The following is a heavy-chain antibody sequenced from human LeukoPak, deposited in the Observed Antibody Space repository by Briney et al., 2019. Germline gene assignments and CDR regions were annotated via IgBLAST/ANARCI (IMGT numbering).Heavy chain of an antibody. J-gene: IGHJ4*02. Sequence: PGGSLRLSXAASGFTFDDYAMHWVRQAPGKGLEWVSGISWNSGSIGYADSVKGRFTISRDNAKNSLYLQMNSLRAEDMALYYCAKDMSYWGQGTLVTVSS. V-gene: IGHV3-9*03. CDR1: GFTFDDYA. CDR3: AKDMSY. CDR2: ISWNSGSI.